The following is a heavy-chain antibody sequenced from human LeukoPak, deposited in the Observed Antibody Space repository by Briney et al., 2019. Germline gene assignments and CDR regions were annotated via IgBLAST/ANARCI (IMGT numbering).Heavy chain of an antibody. CDR3: AREEDYYYYYMDV. CDR2: IYSSGST. J-gene: IGHJ6*03. Sequence: SQTLSLTCAVSGGSISGYYWSWIRQPPGKGLEWIGVIYSSGSTNYNPSLKSRVTVSVDTSKNQFSLKLSSVTAADTAVYYCAREEDYYYYYMDVWGKGTTVTVSS. CDR1: GGSISGYY. V-gene: IGHV4-59*12.